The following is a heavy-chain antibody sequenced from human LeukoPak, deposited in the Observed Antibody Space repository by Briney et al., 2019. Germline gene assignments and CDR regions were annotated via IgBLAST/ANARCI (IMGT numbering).Heavy chain of an antibody. CDR3: ARVEAAAGFDY. J-gene: IGHJ4*02. D-gene: IGHD6-13*01. V-gene: IGHV4-34*01. Sequence: SETLSLTCAVYGGSFSGYYWSWIRQPPGKGLEWIGEINHSGSTNYNPSLKSRVTIPVDTSKNQFSLKLSSVTAADTAVYYCARVEAAAGFDYWGQGTLVTVSS. CDR1: GGSFSGYY. CDR2: INHSGST.